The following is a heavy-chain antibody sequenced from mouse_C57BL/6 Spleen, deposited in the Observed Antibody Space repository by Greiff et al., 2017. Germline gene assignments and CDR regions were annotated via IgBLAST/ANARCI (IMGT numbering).Heavy chain of an antibody. CDR2: IDPEDGDT. V-gene: IGHV14-1*01. J-gene: IGHJ1*03. Sequence: EVMLVESGAELVRPGASVKLSCTASGFNIKDYYMHWVKQRPEQGLEWIGRIDPEDGDTEYAPKFQGKATMTADTSSNTAYLQLSSLTSEDTAVYYCTTDYGSSHWYFDVWGTGTTVTVSS. D-gene: IGHD1-1*01. CDR1: GFNIKDYY. CDR3: TTDYGSSHWYFDV.